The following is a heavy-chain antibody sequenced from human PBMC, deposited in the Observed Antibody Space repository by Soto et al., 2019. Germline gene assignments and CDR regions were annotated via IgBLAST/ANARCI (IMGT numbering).Heavy chain of an antibody. D-gene: IGHD3-10*01. CDR2: IYWDDDK. J-gene: IGHJ4*02. V-gene: IGHV2-5*02. CDR1: GFSLSTSAVG. CDR3: AHRRRYGSGTVYFDY. Sequence: SGPTLVNPTQTLTLTCTLSGFSLSTSAVGVGWIRQPPGKALEWLALIYWDDDKRYSPSLKSRLTVTKDTSKNQVVLTMTNMDPVDTATYYCAHRRRYGSGTVYFDYWGQGNLVTVS.